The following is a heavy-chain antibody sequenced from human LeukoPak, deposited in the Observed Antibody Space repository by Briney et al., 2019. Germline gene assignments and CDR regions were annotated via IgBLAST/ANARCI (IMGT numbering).Heavy chain of an antibody. CDR3: ARHNLGNSGSYL. J-gene: IGHJ4*02. Sequence: PAETLSLTCTVYGDSISSSSYYWGWIRQTPGKGLEWIGSMYYSGTTNYNPSLKSRVTISVDTSKNQFSLKLSSVTAADTAVDYCARHNLGNSGSYLWGQGTLVTVSS. V-gene: IGHV4-39*01. CDR2: MYYSGTT. D-gene: IGHD1-26*01. CDR1: GDSISSSSYY.